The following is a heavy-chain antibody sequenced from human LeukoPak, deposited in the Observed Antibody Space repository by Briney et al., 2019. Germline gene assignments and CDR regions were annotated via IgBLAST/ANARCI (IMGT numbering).Heavy chain of an antibody. D-gene: IGHD1-26*01. CDR1: GFTFSNFA. V-gene: IGHV3-23*01. CDR3: AKEVIVGVSFDS. Sequence: GGSLRLSCVASGFTFSNFAMSWVRQAPGKGLEWVAAISGSGGSTYYVDSVKGRFTISRDNSKNTPYLQMNSLRAEDTAVYYCAKEVIVGVSFDSWGQGTLVTVSS. J-gene: IGHJ4*02. CDR2: ISGSGGST.